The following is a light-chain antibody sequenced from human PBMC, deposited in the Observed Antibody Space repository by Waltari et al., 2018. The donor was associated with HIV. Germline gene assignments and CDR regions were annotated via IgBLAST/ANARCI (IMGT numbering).Light chain of an antibody. CDR2: GNN. Sequence: QSVLTQPPSLSGAPGQRVTISCTGSKSNIGAGYAVHWYQQVTGTAPKLLIYGNNNRPSGVPERFSGAKSDTSASLAITGLQAEDEADYYCQSWDDSLSGYVFGTGSKVTVL. V-gene: IGLV1-40*01. CDR1: KSNIGAGYA. J-gene: IGLJ1*01. CDR3: QSWDDSLSGYV.